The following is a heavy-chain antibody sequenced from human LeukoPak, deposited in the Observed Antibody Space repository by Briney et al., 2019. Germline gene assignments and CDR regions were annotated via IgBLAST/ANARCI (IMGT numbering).Heavy chain of an antibody. Sequence: GGSLRLSCAASGFTFDDYAMHWVRQAPGKGLEWVSGISWNSGSIGYADSVKGRFTISRDNAKNSLYLQMNSLRDEDTAVYYCARALRLGELSLFGYWGQGTLVTVSS. J-gene: IGHJ4*02. CDR3: ARALRLGELSLFGY. CDR1: GFTFDDYA. CDR2: ISWNSGSI. V-gene: IGHV3-9*01. D-gene: IGHD3-16*02.